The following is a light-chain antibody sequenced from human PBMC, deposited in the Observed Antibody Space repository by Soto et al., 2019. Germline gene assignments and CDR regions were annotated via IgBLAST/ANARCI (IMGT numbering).Light chain of an antibody. Sequence: IVLTQSPATLSLSPGERATLSCRASQSVSNYLAWYQQKPGQAPRLLIYDASNRATTIPDRFSGSGSGTEYTLTISSLQPDDFATYYCQQYNNYSPSTFGQGTRLAIK. CDR1: QSVSNY. CDR3: QQYNNYSPST. CDR2: DAS. J-gene: IGKJ5*01. V-gene: IGKV3-11*01.